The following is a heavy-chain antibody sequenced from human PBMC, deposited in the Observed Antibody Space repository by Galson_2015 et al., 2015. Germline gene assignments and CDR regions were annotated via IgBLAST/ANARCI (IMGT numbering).Heavy chain of an antibody. CDR3: ARACLPCSGDSCYSIHRGFDY. V-gene: IGHV3-23*01. Sequence: SLRLSCAAAGFTFSNYAMNWVRQAPGKGLVWVSGMSGSGTTTYYANSVKGRFTISRDNSKNTLYLHMNSLRAEDTALYYCARACLPCSGDSCYSIHRGFDYWGQGTLVTVSS. CDR2: MSGSGTTT. J-gene: IGHJ4*02. D-gene: IGHD2-15*01. CDR1: GFTFSNYA.